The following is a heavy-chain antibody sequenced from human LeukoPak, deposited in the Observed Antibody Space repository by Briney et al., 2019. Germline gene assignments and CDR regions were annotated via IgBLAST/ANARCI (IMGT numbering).Heavy chain of an antibody. CDR1: GFTFSSYS. CDR3: ARPGLTDIVVVPAAIPYDAFDI. CDR2: ISSSSSYI. D-gene: IGHD2-2*02. Sequence: GGSLRLSCAASGFTFSSYSMNWVRQAPGKGLEWVSSISSSSSYIYYADSVKGRFTISRDNAKNSLYLQMNSLRAEDTAVYYCARPGLTDIVVVPAAIPYDAFDIWGQGTMVTVSS. V-gene: IGHV3-21*01. J-gene: IGHJ3*02.